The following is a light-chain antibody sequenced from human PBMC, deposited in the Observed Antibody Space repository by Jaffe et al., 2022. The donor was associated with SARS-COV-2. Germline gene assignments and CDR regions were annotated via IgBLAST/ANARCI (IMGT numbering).Light chain of an antibody. CDR2: DDS. CDR3: QVWDSHSHSDHPV. CDR1: NIGNKN. V-gene: IGLV3-21*02. Sequence: SYVLTQPPSVSVAPGQTARISCGGNNIGNKNVHWYQQKPGQAPVLVVHDDSERPPGIPERFSGSNSGSTATLTISRVEAGDEADYLCQVWDSHSHSDHPVFGTGTKVTVL. J-gene: IGLJ1*01.